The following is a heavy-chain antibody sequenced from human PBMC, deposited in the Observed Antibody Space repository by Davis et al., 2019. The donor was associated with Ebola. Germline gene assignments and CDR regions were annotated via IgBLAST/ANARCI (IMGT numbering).Heavy chain of an antibody. V-gene: IGHV1-18*01. D-gene: IGHD3-22*01. CDR3: ARDPYYYDSSGYYWGYFDY. CDR2: ISAYNGNT. J-gene: IGHJ4*02. Sequence: AASVKVSCKASGYTFTSYGISWVRQAPGQGLEWMGWISAYNGNTNYAQKLQGRVTMTTDTSTSTAYMELSSLRSEDTAVYYCARDPYYYDSSGYYWGYFDYWGQGTLVTVSS. CDR1: GYTFTSYG.